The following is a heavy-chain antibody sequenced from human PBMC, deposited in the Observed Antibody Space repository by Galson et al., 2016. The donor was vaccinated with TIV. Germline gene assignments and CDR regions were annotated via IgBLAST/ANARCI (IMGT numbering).Heavy chain of an antibody. CDR1: GFTFSSWP. CDR3: AKSFQYFYDNSGYFPYGFHI. D-gene: IGHD3-22*01. Sequence: SLRLSCAASGFTFSSWPMSWVRRAPGKGLEWVSAISASGGNTFYADSVKSRFTISRDNSKKTLYLQMDSLRAEDTAVYYCAKSFQYFYDNSGYFPYGFHIWGRGTMVTVSS. CDR2: ISASGGNT. V-gene: IGHV3-23*01. J-gene: IGHJ3*02.